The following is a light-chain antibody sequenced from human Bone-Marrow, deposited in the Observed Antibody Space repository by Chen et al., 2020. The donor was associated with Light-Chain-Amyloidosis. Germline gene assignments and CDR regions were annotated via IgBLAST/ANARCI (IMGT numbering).Light chain of an antibody. V-gene: IGLV6-57*01. CDR2: EDD. Sequence: NFMLTQPHSVSESPGKTVIISCTRSSGSIATNYVQCYQQRPGSSPTTAIYEDDQRPSGVPDRFSGSIDRSSNSASLTISVLKTEGEADYYCQSYQGSSQGVFGGGTKLTVL. CDR1: SGSIATNY. J-gene: IGLJ3*02. CDR3: QSYQGSSQGV.